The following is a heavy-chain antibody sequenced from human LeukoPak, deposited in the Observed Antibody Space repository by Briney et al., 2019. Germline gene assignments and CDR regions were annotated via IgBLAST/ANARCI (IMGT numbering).Heavy chain of an antibody. CDR3: AKDYSSAWHPRGMDV. CDR2: ISAGGTSA. J-gene: IGHJ6*02. CDR1: GFTFNNLA. V-gene: IGHV3-23*01. Sequence: QPGGSLRLPCAGSGFTFNNLALTWVRQAPGKGLEWVSTISAGGTSAYYADSVKGRFTTSRDNSKNTLYLQLSSLRVEDTAVYYCAKDYSSAWHPRGMDVWGQGTTVTVSS. D-gene: IGHD6-25*01.